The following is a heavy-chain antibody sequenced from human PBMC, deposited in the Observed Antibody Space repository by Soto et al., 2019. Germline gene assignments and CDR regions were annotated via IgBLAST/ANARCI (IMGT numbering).Heavy chain of an antibody. V-gene: IGHV4-61*01. Sequence: SETLSLTCTVSGGSIGTGSYYWSWIRQHPGKGLEWIGYIYYSGSTNYNPSLKSRVTISVDTSKNQFSLKLSSVTAADTAVYYCARTPRGTVAVAGTVWWFDPWGQGTLVTSPQ. CDR3: ARTPRGTVAVAGTVWWFDP. D-gene: IGHD6-19*01. CDR2: IYYSGST. J-gene: IGHJ5*02. CDR1: GGSIGTGSYY.